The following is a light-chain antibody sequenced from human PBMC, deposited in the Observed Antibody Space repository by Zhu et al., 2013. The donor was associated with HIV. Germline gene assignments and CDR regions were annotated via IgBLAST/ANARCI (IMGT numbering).Light chain of an antibody. V-gene: IGLV2-23*02. Sequence: QSALTQPASVSGSPGQSITISCTGTSSDIGSYNLVSWYQQYPGRAPKVLIYGVSKRPSGVSDRFIGSKSGNTASLTISGLQAEDEADYYCCSYAGSSTFIFGGGTKVTVL. CDR2: GVS. J-gene: IGLJ2*01. CDR1: SSDIGSYNL. CDR3: CSYAGSSTFI.